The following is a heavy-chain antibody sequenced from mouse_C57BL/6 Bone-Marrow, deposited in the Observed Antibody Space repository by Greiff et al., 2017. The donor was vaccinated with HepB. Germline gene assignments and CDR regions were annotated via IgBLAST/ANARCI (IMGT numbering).Heavy chain of an antibody. CDR3: ARGITTVEFAY. CDR1: GYTFTSYG. CDR2: IYPRSGNT. Sequence: QVQLQQSGAELARPGASVKLSCKASGYTFTSYGISWVKQRTGQGLEWIGEIYPRSGNTYYNEKFKGKATLTAEKSSSTAYMELRSLTSEDSAVYFCARGITTVEFAYWGQGTLVTVSA. D-gene: IGHD1-1*01. J-gene: IGHJ3*01. V-gene: IGHV1-81*01.